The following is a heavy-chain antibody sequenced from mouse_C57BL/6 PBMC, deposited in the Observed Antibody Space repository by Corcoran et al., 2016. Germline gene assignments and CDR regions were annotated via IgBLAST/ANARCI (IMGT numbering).Heavy chain of an antibody. CDR1: GYTFTDYY. J-gene: IGHJ3*01. V-gene: IGHV1-19*01. Sequence: ELQQPQSGPVLVPPWSSVKMSCYASGYTFTDYYMNWVKQSHGKILEWIGVINPYNGGTSSNQQFKGKATLPVDKSSSTAYRELNSLTSEDSAVYYCASGLGYGNPVAYWGQGILVTVSA. CDR2: INPYNGGT. D-gene: IGHD2-1*01. CDR3: ASGLGYGNPVAY.